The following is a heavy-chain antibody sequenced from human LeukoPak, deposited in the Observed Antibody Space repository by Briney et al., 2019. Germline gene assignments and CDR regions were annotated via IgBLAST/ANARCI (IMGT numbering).Heavy chain of an antibody. CDR3: ARRHHYSYFMDV. CDR1: AGSISSYY. Sequence: PSETLSLTCTVSAGSISSYYWTWIRQPPGKGLGWIGYIFPSGSAYYNPSLKTRVTISVDTSKNQFSLRLTSVTAADTAVYYCARRHHYSYFMDVWGKGTTVTVSS. CDR2: IFPSGSA. J-gene: IGHJ6*03. V-gene: IGHV4-4*09.